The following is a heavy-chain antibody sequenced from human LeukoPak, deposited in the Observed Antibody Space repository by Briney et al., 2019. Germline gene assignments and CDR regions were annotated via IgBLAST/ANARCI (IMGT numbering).Heavy chain of an antibody. V-gene: IGHV5-51*01. CDR3: ARRGFCSGGSCFSAPFDL. CDR1: GYSFTSYW. CDR2: IYPGDSNT. D-gene: IGHD2-15*01. Sequence: GESLKISCKGSGYSFTSYWIGWVRQMPGKGLEWMGIIYPGDSNTRYSPSFQGRVSISADKSINTAYLQWGSLKASDTAMYYCARRGFCSGGSCFSAPFDLWGQGTLLTVSS. J-gene: IGHJ4*02.